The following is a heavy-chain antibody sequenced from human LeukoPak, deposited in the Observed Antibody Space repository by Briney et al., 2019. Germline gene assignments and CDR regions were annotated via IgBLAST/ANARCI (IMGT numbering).Heavy chain of an antibody. Sequence: PGGSLRLSCAASGFTFSSYGMSWVRQAPGKGLEWVSAISGSGGSTYYADSVKGRFTISRDNAKNSLYLQMNSLRAEDTAVYYCARGDKDYGSGSLYYYYYYMDVWGKGTTVTISS. V-gene: IGHV3-23*01. CDR3: ARGDKDYGSGSLYYYYYYMDV. J-gene: IGHJ6*03. CDR2: ISGSGGST. CDR1: GFTFSSYG. D-gene: IGHD3-10*01.